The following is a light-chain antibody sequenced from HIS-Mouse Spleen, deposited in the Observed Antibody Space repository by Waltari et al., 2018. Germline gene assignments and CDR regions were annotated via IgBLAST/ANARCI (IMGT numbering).Light chain of an antibody. CDR3: CSYAGSYTVV. V-gene: IGLV2-11*01. Sequence: QSALTPPRSVSGSPGQSVTISCTGTSSAVGGYNYVSWYQRHPGKAPKLMIYDVSKRPSGVPDRFSGSKSGNTASLTISGLQAEDEADYYCCSYAGSYTVVFGGGTKLTVL. CDR1: SSAVGGYNY. CDR2: DVS. J-gene: IGLJ2*01.